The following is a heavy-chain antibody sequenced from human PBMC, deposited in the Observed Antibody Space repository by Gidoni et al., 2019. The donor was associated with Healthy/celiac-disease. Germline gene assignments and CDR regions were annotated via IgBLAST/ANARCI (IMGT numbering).Heavy chain of an antibody. J-gene: IGHJ5*02. D-gene: IGHD3-10*01. CDR2: INPNSGGT. CDR3: ARVNSGSANINWFDP. V-gene: IGHV1-2*02. CDR1: GYTFTGYY. Sequence: QVQLVQSGAEVKKPGASVKVSCKASGYTFTGYYIHWVRQAPGQGLEWMGWINPNSGGTNYAQKFQGRVTMTRDTSISTAYMELSRLRSDDTAVYYCARVNSGSANINWFDPWGQGTLVTVSS.